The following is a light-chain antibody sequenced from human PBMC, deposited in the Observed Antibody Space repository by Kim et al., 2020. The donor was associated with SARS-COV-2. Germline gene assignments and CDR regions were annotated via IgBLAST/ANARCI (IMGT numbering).Light chain of an antibody. J-gene: IGLJ3*02. V-gene: IGLV1-40*01. CDR1: SSNSGAGYE. CDR2: GNS. Sequence: VTHYCTWPSSNSGAGYEVHWYQQRPGTAPKLLIYGNSNRPSGVPDRFSGSKSGTSASLAITGLQAEDEADYYCQSYDSSLSASWVFGGGTQLTVL. CDR3: QSYDSSLSASWV.